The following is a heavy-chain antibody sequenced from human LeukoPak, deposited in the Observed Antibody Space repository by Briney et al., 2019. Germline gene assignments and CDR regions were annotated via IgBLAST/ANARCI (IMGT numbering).Heavy chain of an antibody. J-gene: IGHJ3*02. Sequence: SETLSLTCTVSGGSISSGSYYWSWIRQPAGKGLEWIGLIYTSGGANYNPSLKSRVTISVDTSKNQFSLKLSSVTAADTAVYYCACTMVRGVMASSARDDDAFDIWGQGAMVTVSS. CDR3: ACTMVRGVMASSARDDDAFDI. V-gene: IGHV4-61*02. D-gene: IGHD3-10*01. CDR2: IYTSGGA. CDR1: GGSISSGSYY.